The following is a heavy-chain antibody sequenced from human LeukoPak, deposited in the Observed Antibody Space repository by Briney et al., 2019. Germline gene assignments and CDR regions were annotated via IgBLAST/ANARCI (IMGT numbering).Heavy chain of an antibody. Sequence: ASVKVSCKASGYTFTSYYMHWVRQAPGQGLEWMGIINPSGGSTSYAQKFQGRVTMTRDASTSTVYMELSSLRSEDTAVYYCARDGSSGWLDYWGQGTLVTVSS. CDR1: GYTFTSYY. D-gene: IGHD6-19*01. CDR2: INPSGGST. CDR3: ARDGSSGWLDY. V-gene: IGHV1-46*01. J-gene: IGHJ4*02.